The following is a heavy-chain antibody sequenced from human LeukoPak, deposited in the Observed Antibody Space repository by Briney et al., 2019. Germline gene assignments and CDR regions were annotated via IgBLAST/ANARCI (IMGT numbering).Heavy chain of an antibody. V-gene: IGHV1-69*13. D-gene: IGHD6-13*01. CDR1: GGTFNNYP. CDR2: IIPIFGTT. Sequence: SVKVSCKASGGTFNNYPISWVRQAPGQGLEWVGGIIPIFGTTNYAPKFQGRVTFTADESTSTVYMELGGLRSEDTAVYYCARVGGGSSTWYGWFDPWGQGTLVTVSS. CDR3: ARVGGGSSTWYGWFDP. J-gene: IGHJ5*02.